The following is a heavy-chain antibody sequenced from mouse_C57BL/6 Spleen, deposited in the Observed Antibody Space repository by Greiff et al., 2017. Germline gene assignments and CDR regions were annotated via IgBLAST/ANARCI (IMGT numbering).Heavy chain of an antibody. D-gene: IGHD2-4*01. CDR2: IYPRSGNT. J-gene: IGHJ3*01. V-gene: IGHV1-81*01. CDR3: AREGDYPAWFAY. CDR1: GYTFTSYG. Sequence: VQLQQSGAELARPGASVKLSCKASGYTFTSYGISWVKHRTGQGLEWIGEIYPRSGNTYYNEKFKGKATLTADKSSSTAYMELRSLTSEDSAVYFCAREGDYPAWFAYWGQGTLVTVSA.